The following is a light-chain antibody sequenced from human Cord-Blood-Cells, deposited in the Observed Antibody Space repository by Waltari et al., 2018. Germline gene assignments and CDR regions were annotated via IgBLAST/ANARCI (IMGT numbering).Light chain of an antibody. Sequence: QSALTQPRSVSGSPGQSVTLSCTGTSTDVGGYNYVSLYQQHPSKAPKLMIYDVRKRPSGVPDRFSGSKSCNTASLTISGLQAEDEADYYCCSYAGSYPWVFGGGTKLTVL. CDR1: STDVGGYNY. CDR2: DVR. J-gene: IGLJ3*02. V-gene: IGLV2-11*01. CDR3: CSYAGSYPWV.